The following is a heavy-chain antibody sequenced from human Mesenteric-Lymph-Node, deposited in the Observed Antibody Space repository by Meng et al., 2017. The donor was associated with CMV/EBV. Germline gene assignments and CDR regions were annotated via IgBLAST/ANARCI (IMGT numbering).Heavy chain of an antibody. CDR1: GFSFGRSV. D-gene: IGHD6-13*01. Sequence: GGSLRLSCVASGFSFGRSVMNWVRQAPGRGLEWVSYISSSGSNIYYADSVKGRFTISRDNTKNSLYLKVNSLRAADTAVYYCAREAAAGPVDWFDPWGQGTLVTVSS. J-gene: IGHJ5*02. CDR2: ISSSGSNI. V-gene: IGHV3-48*03. CDR3: AREAAAGPVDWFDP.